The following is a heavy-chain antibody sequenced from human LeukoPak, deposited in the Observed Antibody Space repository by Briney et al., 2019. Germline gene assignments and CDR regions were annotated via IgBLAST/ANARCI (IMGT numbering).Heavy chain of an antibody. Sequence: ASVKVSCKASGYTFTGYYMHWVRQAPGQGLEWMGWINPNSGGTNYAQKFQGRVTMTRDTSISTAYMELSRLRSDDTAVYYCARAYYDYVWGSSYYFDYWGQGTLVTVSS. CDR3: ARAYYDYVWGSSYYFDY. J-gene: IGHJ4*02. CDR2: INPNSGGT. CDR1: GYTFTGYY. V-gene: IGHV1-2*02. D-gene: IGHD3-16*01.